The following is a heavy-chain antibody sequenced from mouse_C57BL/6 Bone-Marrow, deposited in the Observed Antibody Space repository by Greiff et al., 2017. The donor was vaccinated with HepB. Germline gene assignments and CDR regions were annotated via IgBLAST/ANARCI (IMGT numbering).Heavy chain of an antibody. CDR1: GYTFTDYY. Sequence: EVQLQQSGPVLVKPGASVKMSCKASGYTFTDYYMNWVKQSHGKSLEWIGVINPYNGGTSYNQKFKGKATLTVDKSSSTAYMELNSLTSEDSAVYYCARKGKLYYGSSFAWFAYWGQGTLVTVSA. CDR2: INPYNGGT. V-gene: IGHV1-19*01. J-gene: IGHJ3*01. D-gene: IGHD1-1*01. CDR3: ARKGKLYYGSSFAWFAY.